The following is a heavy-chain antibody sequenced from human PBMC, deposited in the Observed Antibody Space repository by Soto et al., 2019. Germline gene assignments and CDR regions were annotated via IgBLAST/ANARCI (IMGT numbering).Heavy chain of an antibody. J-gene: IGHJ3*02. CDR1: GFTFSSYG. Sequence: GGSLRLSCAASGFTFSSYGIHWVRQAPGKGLEWVAVIWYDGSNKYYADSVKGRFTISRDNSKNTLYLQMNSLRAEDTAVYYCAKDMGLHLGELSLSDDAFDIWGQGTMVTVSS. D-gene: IGHD3-16*02. CDR3: AKDMGLHLGELSLSDDAFDI. V-gene: IGHV3-33*06. CDR2: IWYDGSNK.